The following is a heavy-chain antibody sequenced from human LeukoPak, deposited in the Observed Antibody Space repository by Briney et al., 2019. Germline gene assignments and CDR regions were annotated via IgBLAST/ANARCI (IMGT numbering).Heavy chain of an antibody. CDR3: AREFDGSASGAGY. J-gene: IGHJ4*02. D-gene: IGHD1-26*01. CDR2: IKQDGSEK. Sequence: DPGGSLRLSCAASGFSFSSYWMSWVRQAPGKGLEWVANIKQDGSEKYYVDSVKGRFTISRDNAKRSLYLQMNSLRADDTAVYYCAREFDGSASGAGYWGQGTLVTVSS. CDR1: GFSFSSYW. V-gene: IGHV3-7*01.